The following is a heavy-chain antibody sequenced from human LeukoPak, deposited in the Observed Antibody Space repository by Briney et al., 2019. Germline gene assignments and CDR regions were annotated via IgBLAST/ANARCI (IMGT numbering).Heavy chain of an antibody. CDR1: GYTFTDFC. J-gene: IGHJ4*02. CDR2: INPNSGGT. D-gene: IGHD3-10*01. Sequence: ASVKVSCKASGYTFTDFCIHWVRQAPGQGLEWMGWINPNSGGTNYAQKFQGRVTMTRDTSISTAYMELSRLRSDDTAVYYCAKPIWFGELSFDYWGQGTLVTVSS. CDR3: AKPIWFGELSFDY. V-gene: IGHV1-2*02.